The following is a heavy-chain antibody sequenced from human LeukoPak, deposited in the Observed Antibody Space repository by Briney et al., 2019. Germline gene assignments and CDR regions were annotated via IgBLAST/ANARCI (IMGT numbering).Heavy chain of an antibody. CDR1: GFNFSAYG. Sequence: RSLRLSCAASGFNFSAYGVHWVRQAPGKGLEWVAVIWYDGSSKDYADSVKGRFTLSRDNSKNTLYLQMNSLTVEDTAVYYCARSQSSSLIDYWGQGTLVTVSS. CDR3: ARSQSSSLIDY. V-gene: IGHV3-33*01. D-gene: IGHD6-13*01. CDR2: IWYDGSSK. J-gene: IGHJ4*02.